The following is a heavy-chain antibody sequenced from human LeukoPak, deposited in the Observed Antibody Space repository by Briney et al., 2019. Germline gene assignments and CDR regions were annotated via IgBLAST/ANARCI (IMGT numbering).Heavy chain of an antibody. Sequence: ASVKVSCKASGYTFTSYGLSWVRQAPGQGLEWMGWISAYNGNTNYAQNFQGRVTMTTDTSTSTAHMELRSLRVDGTAVYYCARSLMSRGYHLSFDYWGQGTMVTVSS. CDR2: ISAYNGNT. CDR3: ARSLMSRGYHLSFDY. CDR1: GYTFTSYG. D-gene: IGHD3-22*01. J-gene: IGHJ4*03. V-gene: IGHV1-18*01.